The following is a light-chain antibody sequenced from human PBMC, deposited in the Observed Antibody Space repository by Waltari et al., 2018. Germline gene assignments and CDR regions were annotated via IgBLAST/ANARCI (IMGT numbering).Light chain of an antibody. J-gene: IGLJ2*01. CDR2: EVN. CDR3: CSYAGSSVFKVL. V-gene: IGLV2-23*02. Sequence: QSALTQPASVSGSPGQSITISCTGTSSDVGRYVLVSWYQQHPGKAPKLMIYEVNKRASGVYDGFSGSKSGSTAFLTISGLQAEDEAHYYCCSYAGSSVFKVLFGGGTKLTVL. CDR1: SSDVGRYVL.